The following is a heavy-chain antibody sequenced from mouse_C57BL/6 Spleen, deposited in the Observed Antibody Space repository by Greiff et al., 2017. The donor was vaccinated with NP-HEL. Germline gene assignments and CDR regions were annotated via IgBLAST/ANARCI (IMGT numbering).Heavy chain of an antibody. D-gene: IGHD4-1*01. CDR1: GFNIKDYY. J-gene: IGHJ2*01. CDR2: IDPEDGET. Sequence: VQLKESGAELVKPGASVKLSCTASGFNIKDYYMHWVKQRTEQGLEWIGRIDPEDGETKYAPKFQGKATITADTSSTTAYLQLSSLTSEDTAVYYCAREVPTGTEGYYFDYWGQGTTLTVSS. CDR3: AREVPTGTEGYYFDY. V-gene: IGHV14-2*01.